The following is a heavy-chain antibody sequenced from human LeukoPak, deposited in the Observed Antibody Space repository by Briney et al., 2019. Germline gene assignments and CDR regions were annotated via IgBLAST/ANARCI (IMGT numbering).Heavy chain of an antibody. V-gene: IGHV3-48*04. CDR1: GFTFSGYW. J-gene: IGHJ4*02. CDR2: ISSVTSAI. Sequence: GGSLRLSCAASGFTFSGYWMTWVRQAPGGGLQWIAYISSVTSAIHYANSMKGRFTMSRDNAQNSVDLQMNSLRTEDTAMYFCVSTPAIRRLNFWGQGTLVTVSS. D-gene: IGHD2-2*02. CDR3: VSTPAIRRLNF.